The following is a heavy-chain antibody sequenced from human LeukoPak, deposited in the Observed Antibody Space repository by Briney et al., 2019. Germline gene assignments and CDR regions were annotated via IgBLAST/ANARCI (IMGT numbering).Heavy chain of an antibody. CDR1: GGSISSSRYY. J-gene: IGHJ6*03. CDR2: LFYTGST. Sequence: SETLSLTCTVSGGSISSSRYYWGWIRQSPGKGLEWIGSLFYTGSTHYNPSLKSRVTISVDTSKNQFSLKLSSVTAADTAVYYCARVGAGDISGYDWGYYYYYYMDVWGKGTTVTISS. D-gene: IGHD5-12*01. CDR3: ARVGAGDISGYDWGYYYYYYMDV. V-gene: IGHV4-39*07.